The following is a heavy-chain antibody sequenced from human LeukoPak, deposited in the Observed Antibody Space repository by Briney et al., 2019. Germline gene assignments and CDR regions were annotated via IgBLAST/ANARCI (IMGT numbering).Heavy chain of an antibody. CDR3: ARDTPPGGPPDAFDI. Sequence: GASVKVSCKASGYTFTSYGISWVRQAPGQGLEWMGWISAYNGNTNYAQKLQGRVTMTTDTSTSTAYMELRSLRSEDTAVYYCARDTPPGGPPDAFDIWGQGTMVTVSS. CDR2: ISAYNGNT. J-gene: IGHJ3*02. D-gene: IGHD3-10*01. CDR1: GYTFTSYG. V-gene: IGHV1-18*01.